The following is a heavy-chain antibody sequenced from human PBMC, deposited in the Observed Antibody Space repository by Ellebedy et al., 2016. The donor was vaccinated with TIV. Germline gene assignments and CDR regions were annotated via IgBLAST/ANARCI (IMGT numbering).Heavy chain of an antibody. D-gene: IGHD5-18*01. Sequence: PGGSLRLSCAASGFTVSFNYMSWVRQAPGKGLEWVSGLYTDGMIYYADSVKGRFTISRDSSRNTLFLQMSNLRVEDTAVYYCATTQTGYSYGEFNYWGQGTLVTVSS. CDR2: LYTDGMI. J-gene: IGHJ4*02. CDR1: GFTVSFNY. V-gene: IGHV3-66*01. CDR3: ATTQTGYSYGEFNY.